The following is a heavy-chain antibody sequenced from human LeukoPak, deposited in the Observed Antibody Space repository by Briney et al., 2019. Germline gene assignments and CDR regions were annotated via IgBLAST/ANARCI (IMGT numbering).Heavy chain of an antibody. CDR2: ISYDGNNK. CDR1: GFTFSGYG. V-gene: IGHV3-30*03. J-gene: IGHJ2*01. CDR3: ARVPADL. D-gene: IGHD2-2*01. Sequence: QPGRSLRLSCAASGFTFSGYGMHWVRQAPGKGLEWVAVISYDGNNKYYTDSVKGRFTISRDNSKNTLDLQMNSLRPEDTAVYYCARVPADLWGRGTLVTVSS.